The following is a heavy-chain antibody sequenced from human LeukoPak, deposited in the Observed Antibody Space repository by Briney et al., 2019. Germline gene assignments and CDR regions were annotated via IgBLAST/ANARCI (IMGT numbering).Heavy chain of an antibody. CDR3: ARAYDSSGYYYYYMDV. Sequence: ASVKVSCKASGGTFSSYAISWVRQAPGQGLEWMGIINPSGGSTSYAQKFQGRVTMTRDMSTSTVYMELSSLRSEDTAVYYCARAYDSSGYYYYYMDVWGKGTTVTVSS. CDR2: INPSGGST. CDR1: GGTFSSYA. V-gene: IGHV1-46*01. J-gene: IGHJ6*03. D-gene: IGHD3-22*01.